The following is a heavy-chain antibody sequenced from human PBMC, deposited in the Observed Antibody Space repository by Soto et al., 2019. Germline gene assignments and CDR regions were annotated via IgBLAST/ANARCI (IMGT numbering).Heavy chain of an antibody. CDR3: ARLVSRVRSSISYGDY. CDR1: GFTFTGYY. D-gene: IGHD2-2*01. V-gene: IGHV1-2*02. CDR2: INPNSGRT. Sequence: ASVKVSCKASGFTFTGYYMHWVRQAPLQGLEWMGWINPNSGRTNYAQKFQGRVNMTRDTSISTAYMELSRLRSDDTAVYYCARLVSRVRSSISYGDYWGQGTLVTVSS. J-gene: IGHJ4*02.